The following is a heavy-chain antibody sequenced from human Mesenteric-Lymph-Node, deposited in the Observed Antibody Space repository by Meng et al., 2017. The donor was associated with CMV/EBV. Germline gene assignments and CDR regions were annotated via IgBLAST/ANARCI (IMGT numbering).Heavy chain of an antibody. Sequence: SQTLSLTCAVYGGSFSGYYWSWIRQPPGKGLEWIGEINHSGSTNYNPSLKSRVTISVDTSKNQFSLKLSSVTAADTAVYYCARHYYYYGMDVWGQGTTVTVSS. J-gene: IGHJ6*02. CDR3: ARHYYYYGMDV. CDR2: INHSGST. CDR1: GGSFSGYY. V-gene: IGHV4-34*01.